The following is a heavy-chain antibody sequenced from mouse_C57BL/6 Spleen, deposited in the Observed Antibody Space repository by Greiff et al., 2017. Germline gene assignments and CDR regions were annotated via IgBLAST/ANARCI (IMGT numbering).Heavy chain of an antibody. CDR3: TRGEDSSGYRFAY. J-gene: IGHJ3*01. D-gene: IGHD3-2*02. CDR1: GYTFTDYE. Sequence: QVQLQQSGAELVRPGASVTLSCKASGYTFTDYEMHWVKQTPVHGLEWIGAIDPETGGTAYNQKFKGKAILTADKSSSTAYMELRSLTSEDSAVYYCTRGEDSSGYRFAYWGQGTLVTVSA. CDR2: IDPETGGT. V-gene: IGHV1-15*01.